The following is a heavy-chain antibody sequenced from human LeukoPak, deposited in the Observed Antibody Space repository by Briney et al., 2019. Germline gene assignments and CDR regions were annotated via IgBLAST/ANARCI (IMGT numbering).Heavy chain of an antibody. D-gene: IGHD3-10*01. CDR3: GRDNSGEDTAWWFDP. J-gene: IGHJ5*02. V-gene: IGHV1-46*01. CDR1: GYTFTSYY. Sequence: ASVKVSCKASGYTFTSYYMHWVRQAPGQGLEWMGIINPSGGSTSYAQKFQGRVTMTRDMSTSTDYMELSSLSSEDTAVYYCGRDNSGEDTAWWFDPWGQGTLVTVSS. CDR2: INPSGGST.